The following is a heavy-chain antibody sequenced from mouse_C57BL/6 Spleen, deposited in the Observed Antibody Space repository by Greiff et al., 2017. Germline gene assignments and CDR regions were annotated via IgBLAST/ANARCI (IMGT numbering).Heavy chain of an antibody. Sequence: ESGPGLVKPSQSLSLTCSVTGYSITSGYYWNWIRQFPGNKLEWMGYISYDGSNNYNPSLKNRISITRDTSKNQFFLKLNSVTTEDTATYYCASIYYDYPYAMDYWGQGTSVTVSS. CDR3: ASIYYDYPYAMDY. CDR1: GYSITSGYY. J-gene: IGHJ4*01. D-gene: IGHD2-4*01. CDR2: ISYDGSN. V-gene: IGHV3-6*01.